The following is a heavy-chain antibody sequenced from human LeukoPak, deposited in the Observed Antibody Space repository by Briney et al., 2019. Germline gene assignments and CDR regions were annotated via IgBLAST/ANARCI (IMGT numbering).Heavy chain of an antibody. V-gene: IGHV1-18*01. CDR2: ISAYNGNT. Sequence: ASVKVSCKASGYTFTSYGISWVRQAPGQGLEWMGWISAYNGNTNYAQKLQGRVTMTTDTSTSTAYMELRSLRSDDTAVYYCARDKEREYYNSSGYYSWFDPWGQGTLVTVSS. CDR1: GYTFTSYG. CDR3: ARDKEREYYNSSGYYSWFDP. J-gene: IGHJ5*02. D-gene: IGHD3-22*01.